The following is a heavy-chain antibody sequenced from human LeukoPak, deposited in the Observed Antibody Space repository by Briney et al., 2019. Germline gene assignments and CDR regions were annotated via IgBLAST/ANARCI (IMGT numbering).Heavy chain of an antibody. J-gene: IGHJ6*02. D-gene: IGHD6-19*01. V-gene: IGHV1-18*01. CDR2: ISAYNGNT. Sequence: ASVRVSCKASGYTFTSYGISWVRQAPGQGLEWMGWISAYNGNTNYAQKLQGRVTMTTDTSTSTAYMELRSLRSDDTAVYYCARGLQWLDYYYYGMDVWGQGTTVTVSS. CDR3: ARGLQWLDYYYYGMDV. CDR1: GYTFTSYG.